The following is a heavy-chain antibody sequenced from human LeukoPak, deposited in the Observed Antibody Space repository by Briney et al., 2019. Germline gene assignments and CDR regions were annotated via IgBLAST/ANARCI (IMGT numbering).Heavy chain of an antibody. CDR2: ISSSSSYI. Sequence: GGSLRLSCAASGFTFSTYSMNWVRQAPGKGLEWVSSISSSSSYIYYADSVKGRFTISRDNAKNSLYLQMNSLRAEDTAVYYCARVVAARSLYYFDYWGQGTLVTVSS. D-gene: IGHD6-6*01. CDR3: ARVVAARSLYYFDY. CDR1: GFTFSTYS. J-gene: IGHJ4*02. V-gene: IGHV3-21*01.